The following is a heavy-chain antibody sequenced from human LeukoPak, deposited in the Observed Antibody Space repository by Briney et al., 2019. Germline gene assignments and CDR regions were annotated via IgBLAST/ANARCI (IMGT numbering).Heavy chain of an antibody. D-gene: IGHD3-22*01. CDR2: INPSGGST. Sequence: ASVKVSCKASGYTFTSYYMHWVRQAPGQGLEWMGIINPSGGSTSYAQKFQGRVTMTRDMSTSTVYMELSSLRSEDTAVYYCARETADSSGYYYGDAFDIWGQGTMVTVSS. V-gene: IGHV1-46*01. J-gene: IGHJ3*02. CDR1: GYTFTSYY. CDR3: ARETADSSGYYYGDAFDI.